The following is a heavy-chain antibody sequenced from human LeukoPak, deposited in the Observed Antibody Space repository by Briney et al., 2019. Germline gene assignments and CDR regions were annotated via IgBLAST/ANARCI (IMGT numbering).Heavy chain of an antibody. CDR1: GGSVRSTSYY. V-gene: IGHV4-61*01. CDR2: IYNTGRT. D-gene: IGHD2-2*01. CDR3: ASLYCTRTSCYFLDP. Sequence: PSETLSLTCSVSGGSVRSTSYYWSWIRQSPGKGLEWIGYIYNTGRTNYNASLNSRVTISRDTSKNQFSLKLSSLTATDTAMYYCASLYCTRTSCYFLDPWGQGTLVIVSS. J-gene: IGHJ5*02.